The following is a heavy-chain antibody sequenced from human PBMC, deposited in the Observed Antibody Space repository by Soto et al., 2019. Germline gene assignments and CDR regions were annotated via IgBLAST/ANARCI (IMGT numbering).Heavy chain of an antibody. CDR3: ARDRNGGLRCLDF. V-gene: IGHV1-69*13. D-gene: IGHD3-16*01. CDR2: IIPIFGTA. CDR1: GGTFSSYA. Sequence: GASVKVSCKASGGTFSSYAISWVRQAPGQGLEWMGGIIPIFGTANYAQKFQGRVTITADESTSTAYMELSSLRSEDTAVYYCARDRNGGLRCLDFWGQGSLVTGSS. J-gene: IGHJ4*02.